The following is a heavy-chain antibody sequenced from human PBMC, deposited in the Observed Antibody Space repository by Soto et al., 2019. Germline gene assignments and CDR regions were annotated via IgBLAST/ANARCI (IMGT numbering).Heavy chain of an antibody. CDR2: IDYDGVNK. CDR1: GFTFYNYA. Sequence: GGSLRLSCAASGFTFYNYAMNWVRQAPGKGLEWVSTIDYDGVNKHYADSVKGRFTISRDNSKNTLYLQMNSLRAEDTAVYYCAKDGTKSLYNWFDPWGQGTLVTVSS. J-gene: IGHJ5*02. D-gene: IGHD3-16*01. CDR3: AKDGTKSLYNWFDP. V-gene: IGHV3-23*01.